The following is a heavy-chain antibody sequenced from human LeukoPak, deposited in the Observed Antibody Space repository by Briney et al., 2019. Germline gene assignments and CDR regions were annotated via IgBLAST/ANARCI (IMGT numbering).Heavy chain of an antibody. CDR2: IYYSGST. V-gene: IGHV4-31*03. D-gene: IGHD2-2*02. CDR1: GGSISSGGYS. CDR3: AREAVEYCSSTSCYIPYNWFDP. Sequence: SETLSLTCTVSGGSISSGGYSWSWIRQHPGKGLEWIGYIYYSGSTYYNPSLKSRVTISVDTSKNQFSLKLSSVTAADTAVYYCAREAVEYCSSTSCYIPYNWFDPWGQGTLVTVSS. J-gene: IGHJ5*02.